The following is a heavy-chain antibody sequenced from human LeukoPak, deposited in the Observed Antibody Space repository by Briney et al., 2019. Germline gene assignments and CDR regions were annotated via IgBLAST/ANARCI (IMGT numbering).Heavy chain of an antibody. CDR1: GGSISSYY. CDR3: AGGSDSSSWDY. V-gene: IGHV4-59*01. CDR2: IYYIGST. D-gene: IGHD6-13*01. J-gene: IGHJ4*02. Sequence: SETQSLTCTLSGGSISSYYWSWTRQPPGEGLEWIGYIYYIGSTNYNPSLKRRVTISVDTYKKQFSLKMSSVTAADTAVYYCAGGSDSSSWDYWGQGTLVTVSS.